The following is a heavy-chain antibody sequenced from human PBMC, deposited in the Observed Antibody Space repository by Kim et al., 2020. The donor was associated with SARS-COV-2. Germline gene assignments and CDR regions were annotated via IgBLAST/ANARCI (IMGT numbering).Heavy chain of an antibody. D-gene: IGHD1-1*01. CDR2: IIPIFGTA. V-gene: IGHV1-69*13. Sequence: SVKVSCKASGGTFSSYAISWVRQAPGQGLEWMGGIIPIFGTANYAQKFQGRVTITADESTSTAYMELSSLRSEDTAVYYCARGFSMPPTGTTLVFPYYYYGMDVWGQGTTVTVSS. J-gene: IGHJ6*02. CDR1: GGTFSSYA. CDR3: ARGFSMPPTGTTLVFPYYYYGMDV.